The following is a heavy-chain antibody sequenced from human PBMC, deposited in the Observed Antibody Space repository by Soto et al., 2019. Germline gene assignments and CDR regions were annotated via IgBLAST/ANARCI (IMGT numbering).Heavy chain of an antibody. Sequence: QVQLVQSGAEVKKPGASVRVSCKACGYTFTTYASHWVRQAPGQRLEWMGWVNAENGNTKYSQKFQGRVTITVDTSASTAYMEMSSLRSEDTAVYYCARDIFGLLTLGVSDFWGQGTLVTVSS. CDR3: ARDIFGLLTLGVSDF. CDR2: VNAENGNT. V-gene: IGHV1-3*01. D-gene: IGHD3-10*02. CDR1: GYTFTTYA. J-gene: IGHJ4*02.